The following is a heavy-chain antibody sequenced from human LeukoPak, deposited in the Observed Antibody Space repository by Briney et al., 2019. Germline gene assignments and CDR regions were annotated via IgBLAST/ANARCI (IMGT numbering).Heavy chain of an antibody. Sequence: TSETLSLTCTVSGGSISSSYWTWIRQPPGKGLEWIGYINYSGSTSYNPSLKSRVAISVDTSKNQFSLKLSSVTAADTAVYCCARFTYSGSYYGDYWGHGTLVTVSS. V-gene: IGHV4-59*01. CDR3: ARFTYSGSYYGDY. CDR2: INYSGST. D-gene: IGHD1-26*01. CDR1: GGSISSSY. J-gene: IGHJ4*01.